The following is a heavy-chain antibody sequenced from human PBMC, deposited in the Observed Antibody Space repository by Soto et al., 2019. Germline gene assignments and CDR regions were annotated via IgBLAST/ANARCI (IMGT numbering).Heavy chain of an antibody. D-gene: IGHD3-16*01. J-gene: IGHJ6*02. CDR1: GGSISSSSYY. CDR3: AGYVSGMDV. Sequence: PSETLSLTCTVSGGSISSSSYYWGWIRQPPGKGLEWIGSIYYSGSTYYNPSLRSRVTISVDTSKNQFSLKLSSVTAADTAVYYCAGYVSGMDVWGQGTTVTVSS. V-gene: IGHV4-39*01. CDR2: IYYSGST.